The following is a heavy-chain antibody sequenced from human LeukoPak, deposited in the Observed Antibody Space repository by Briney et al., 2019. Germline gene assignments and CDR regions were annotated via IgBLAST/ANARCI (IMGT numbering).Heavy chain of an antibody. CDR2: ISISVSAI. CDR3: ARRTRYCTTTSCDYDAFDI. D-gene: IGHD2-2*01. Sequence: GGSLRLSCAASGFTFSDYDMTWIRQAPGKGLEWVSFISISVSAIHYAYSVRGRFTISRDNAKNSLYLQMNSLRADDTAVYYCARRTRYCTTTSCDYDAFDIWGQGTLVTVSS. CDR1: GFTFSDYD. J-gene: IGHJ3*02. V-gene: IGHV3-11*01.